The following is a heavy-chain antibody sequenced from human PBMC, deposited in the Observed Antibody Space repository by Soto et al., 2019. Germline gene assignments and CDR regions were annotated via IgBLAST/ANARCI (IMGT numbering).Heavy chain of an antibody. D-gene: IGHD3-22*01. V-gene: IGHV3-23*01. Sequence: EVQLLESGGGLVQPGGSLRLSCAASGFTFSSYAMNWVRQAPGKGLEWVSDIRSGGENKFYADSVKGRFTISRDNFKNMLYLQMNSLRAEDTAVYYCANSHVGDSNSYGMDVWGQGSTVTVSS. CDR2: IRSGGENK. CDR1: GFTFSSYA. J-gene: IGHJ6*02. CDR3: ANSHVGDSNSYGMDV.